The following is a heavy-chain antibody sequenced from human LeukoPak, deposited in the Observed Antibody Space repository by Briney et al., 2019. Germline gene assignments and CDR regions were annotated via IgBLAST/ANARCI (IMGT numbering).Heavy chain of an antibody. Sequence: GESLKISCKGSGYRFPTYWIGWVRQMPGKGLEWMGIIYPGDSDTRYSPSFQGQVTISADKSISTAYLQWSSLKASDTAMYYCARSLTVAREYNYGYGYWGQGTLVTVSS. V-gene: IGHV5-51*01. D-gene: IGHD5-18*01. J-gene: IGHJ4*02. CDR1: GYRFPTYW. CDR2: IYPGDSDT. CDR3: ARSLTVAREYNYGYGY.